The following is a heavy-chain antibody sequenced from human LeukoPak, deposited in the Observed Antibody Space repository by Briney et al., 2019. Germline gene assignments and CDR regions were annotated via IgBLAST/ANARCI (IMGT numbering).Heavy chain of an antibody. V-gene: IGHV3-30-3*01. CDR3: ASHRSEGDSSGAVDY. CDR2: ISYDGSNK. J-gene: IGHJ4*02. CDR1: GFTFSSYA. Sequence: PGGSLRLSCAASGFTFSSYAMHWVRQAPGKGLEWVAVISYDGSNKYYADSVKGRFTISRDNAKNSLYLQMNSLRAEDTAVYYCASHRSEGDSSGAVDYWGQGTLVTVSS. D-gene: IGHD6-19*01.